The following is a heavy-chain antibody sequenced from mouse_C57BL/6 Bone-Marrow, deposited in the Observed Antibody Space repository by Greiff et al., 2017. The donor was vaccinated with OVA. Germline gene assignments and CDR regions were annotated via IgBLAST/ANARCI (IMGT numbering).Heavy chain of an antibody. CDR1: GFSLTSYG. Sequence: QVQLQQSGPGLVQPSQSLSITCTVSGFSLTSYGVHWVRQSPGQGLEWLGVIWSGGSTDYYAAFISRLSISKDNSKSQVFFKMNSMQADDTAIYYCASFYYDDDAYWGQGTLVTVSA. V-gene: IGHV2-2*01. D-gene: IGHD2-4*01. CDR3: ASFYYDDDAY. CDR2: IWSGGST. J-gene: IGHJ3*01.